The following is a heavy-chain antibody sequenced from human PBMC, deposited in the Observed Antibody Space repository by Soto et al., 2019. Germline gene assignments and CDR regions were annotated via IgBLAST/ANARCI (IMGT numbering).Heavy chain of an antibody. CDR2: ISWQSGSI. J-gene: IGHJ4*02. CDR1: GFIFDDYA. Sequence: EVQLVESGGGLAQPGRSLRLSCAASGFIFDDYAMHWVRQAPGKGLEWDSGISWQSGSIRYEDSVKGRFTISRDNAKNSLYLQMNSLRVEDTALYYCAKDMFSSSSAATFDYWGQGILVTVSS. D-gene: IGHD6-6*01. V-gene: IGHV3-9*01. CDR3: AKDMFSSSSAATFDY.